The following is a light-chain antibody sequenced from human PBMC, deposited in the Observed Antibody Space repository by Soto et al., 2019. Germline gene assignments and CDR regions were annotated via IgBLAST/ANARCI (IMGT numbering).Light chain of an antibody. V-gene: IGLV1-44*01. CDR2: NDD. CDR3: AAWDDSLNGPV. CDR1: NSNIGSYS. Sequence: QSVLTQPPSASGTPGQTVTISCSGSNSNIGSYSVNWYRHLPGTATKLLIFNDDQRPSGVPDRFSGSKSGPSATPAISGLESGDEADYYCAAWDDSLNGPVFGGGTKVTVL. J-gene: IGLJ2*01.